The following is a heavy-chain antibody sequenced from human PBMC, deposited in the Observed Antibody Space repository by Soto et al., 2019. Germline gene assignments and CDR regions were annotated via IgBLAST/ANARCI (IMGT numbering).Heavy chain of an antibody. J-gene: IGHJ3*02. V-gene: IGHV3-11*04. CDR2: ISSSGSTI. CDR1: GFTFSDYY. CDR3: ARVDTPYSSSHDAFDI. D-gene: IGHD6-13*01. Sequence: GGSLRLSCAASGFTFSDYYMSWIRQAPGKGLEWVSYISSSGSTIYYADSVKGRFTISRDNAKNSLYLQMNSLRAEDTAVFFCARVDTPYSSSHDAFDIWGQGTMVTVSS.